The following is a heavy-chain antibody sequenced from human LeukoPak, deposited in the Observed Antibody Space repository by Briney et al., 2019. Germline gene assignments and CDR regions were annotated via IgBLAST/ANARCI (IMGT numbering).Heavy chain of an antibody. CDR1: GGTFSSYA. Sequence: SVKVSCKASGGTFSSYAISWVRQAPGQGLEWMGGIIPIFGTANYAQKFQGRVTITTDESTSTAYMELSSLRSEDTAVYYCASTVETATINLWAFDIWGQGTMVTVSS. V-gene: IGHV1-69*05. CDR2: IIPIFGTA. CDR3: ASTVETATINLWAFDI. D-gene: IGHD5-24*01. J-gene: IGHJ3*02.